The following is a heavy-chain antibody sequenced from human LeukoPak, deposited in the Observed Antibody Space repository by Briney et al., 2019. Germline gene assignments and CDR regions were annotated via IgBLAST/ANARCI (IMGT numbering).Heavy chain of an antibody. CDR1: GGSVSSGSYY. Sequence: SETLSLTCTVSGGSVSSGSYYWSWIRQPPGKGLEWIGYIYYSGSTNYNPSLKSRVTISVDTSKNQFSLKLSSVTAADTAVYYCARDYAYCGGDCYSGPYYYYGMDVWGQGTTVTVSS. CDR3: ARDYAYCGGDCYSGPYYYYGMDV. J-gene: IGHJ6*02. CDR2: IYYSGST. D-gene: IGHD2-21*02. V-gene: IGHV4-61*01.